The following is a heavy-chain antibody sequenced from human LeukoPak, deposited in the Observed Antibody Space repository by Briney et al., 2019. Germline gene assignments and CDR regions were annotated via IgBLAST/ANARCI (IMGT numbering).Heavy chain of an antibody. J-gene: IGHJ4*02. CDR3: ARFYYDSSGYSVGFDY. D-gene: IGHD3-22*01. CDR1: GFTFSSYS. V-gene: IGHV3-21*01. Sequence: GGSLRLSCAASGFTFSSYSMNWVRQAPGKGLEWVSSISSSSSYIYYADSVKGRFTISRDNAKNSLYLQMNSLRAEDTAVYYCARFYYDSSGYSVGFDYRGQGTLVTVSS. CDR2: ISSSSSYI.